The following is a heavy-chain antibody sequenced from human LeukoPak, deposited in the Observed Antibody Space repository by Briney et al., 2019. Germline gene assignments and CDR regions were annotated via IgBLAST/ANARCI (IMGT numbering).Heavy chain of an antibody. Sequence: GSLRLSCAASGFTFSSYWMSWIRQPPGKGLEWIGYIYNNVRTNYNPSLKSRVAIFVDTSTNQFSLRLSSVIAADTAVYYCARGTSLSGWYRYYFDYWGQGTLVTVSS. D-gene: IGHD6-19*01. CDR2: IYNNVRT. V-gene: IGHV4-4*08. CDR3: ARGTSLSGWYRYYFDY. J-gene: IGHJ4*02. CDR1: GFTFSSYW.